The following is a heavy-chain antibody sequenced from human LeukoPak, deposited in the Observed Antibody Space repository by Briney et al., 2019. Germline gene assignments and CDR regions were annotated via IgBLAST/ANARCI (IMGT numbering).Heavy chain of an antibody. CDR1: GGTFNNYA. J-gene: IGHJ4*02. V-gene: IGHV1-69*10. CDR3: ARGEGDWLPDDY. CDR2: IFPILGIA. D-gene: IGHD3-9*01. Sequence: SVKVSCKASGGTFNNYAINWVRQAPGQGLEWMGGIFPILGIANYAQKFQGRVTITADKPTSTAYMELSSLRSEDTAVYYCARGEGDWLPDDYWGQGTLVTVSS.